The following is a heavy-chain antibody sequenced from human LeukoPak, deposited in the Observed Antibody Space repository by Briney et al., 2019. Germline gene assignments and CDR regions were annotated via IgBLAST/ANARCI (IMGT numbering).Heavy chain of an antibody. CDR2: IYYSGST. V-gene: IGHV4-59*01. D-gene: IGHD1-26*01. J-gene: IGHJ6*03. Sequence: SETLSLTCTVSGGSISSYYWSWIRQPPGKGLEWIGYIYYSGSTNYNPSLKSRVTISVDTSKNQFSLKLSSVTAADTAVYYCARGRSGSYDYYYYYMDVWGKGTTVTISS. CDR3: ARGRSGSYDYYYYYMDV. CDR1: GGSISSYY.